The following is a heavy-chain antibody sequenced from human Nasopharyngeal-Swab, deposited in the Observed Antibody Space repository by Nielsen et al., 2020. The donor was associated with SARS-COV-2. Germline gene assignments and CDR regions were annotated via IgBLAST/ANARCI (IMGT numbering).Heavy chain of an antibody. D-gene: IGHD2-2*01. CDR1: GGSISSGGYY. V-gene: IGHV4-31*03. CDR2: IYYSGST. J-gene: IGHJ5*02. Sequence: LRLSCTVSGGSISSGGYYWSWIRQHPGKGLEWIGYIYYSGSTYYNPSLKSRVTISVDTSKNQFSLKLSSVTAADTAVYYCARARGVVPAANNWFDPWGQGTLVTVSS. CDR3: ARARGVVPAANNWFDP.